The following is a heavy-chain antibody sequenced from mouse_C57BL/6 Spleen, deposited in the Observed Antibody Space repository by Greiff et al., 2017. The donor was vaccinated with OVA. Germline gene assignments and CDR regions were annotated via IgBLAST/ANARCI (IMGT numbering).Heavy chain of an antibody. CDR3: ARDYGSGYVVYYFDY. CDR1: GYAFSSSW. D-gene: IGHD1-1*01. V-gene: IGHV1-82*01. Sequence: VHLVESGPELVKPGASVKISCKASGYAFSSSWMNWVKQRPGKGLEWIGRIYPGDGDTNYNGKFKGKATLTADKSSSTAYMQLSGLTSEDSEVYFCARDYGSGYVVYYFDYWGQGTTLTVSS. CDR2: IYPGDGDT. J-gene: IGHJ2*01.